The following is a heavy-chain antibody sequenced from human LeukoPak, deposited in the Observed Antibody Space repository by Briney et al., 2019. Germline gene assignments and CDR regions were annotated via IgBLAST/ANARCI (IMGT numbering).Heavy chain of an antibody. Sequence: SETLSLTCTVSGGSISSYYWSWIRQPAGKGLEWIGRIYISGSTNYNPSLKSRVTMSVDTSKNQFSLKLSSVTAADTAVYYCAGEVGYYDSSGYIDYWGQGTLVTVSS. D-gene: IGHD3-22*01. CDR1: GGSISSYY. V-gene: IGHV4-4*07. CDR3: AGEVGYYDSSGYIDY. J-gene: IGHJ4*02. CDR2: IYISGST.